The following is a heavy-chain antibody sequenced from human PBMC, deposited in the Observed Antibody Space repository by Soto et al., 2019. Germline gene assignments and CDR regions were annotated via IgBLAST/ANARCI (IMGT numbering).Heavy chain of an antibody. CDR1: GGSFSGYY. V-gene: IGHV4-34*01. J-gene: IGHJ6*02. Sequence: VNLSLTCAVYGGSFSGYYWSWIRQPPGKGLEWIGEINHSGSTNYNPSLKSRVTISVDTSKNQFSLKLSSVTAADTAVYYCASASVSYYYYGMDGWGQGTTVTV. D-gene: IGHD6-6*01. CDR2: INHSGST. CDR3: ASASVSYYYYGMDG.